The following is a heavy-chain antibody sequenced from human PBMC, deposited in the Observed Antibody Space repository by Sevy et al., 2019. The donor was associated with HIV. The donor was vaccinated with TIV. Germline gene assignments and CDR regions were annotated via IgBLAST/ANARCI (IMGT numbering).Heavy chain of an antibody. CDR2: ISDGGGTT. CDR1: GFTFRNYV. D-gene: IGHD3-10*01. Sequence: GRSLRLSCAASGFTFRNYVMNWVRQPPGKGLEWVSVISDGGGTTYYADSVKGRFTTSRDDSKSTLYLQMNSLRVEDTAVYFCAKRVAGALAALDIWGQGTMVTVSS. V-gene: IGHV3-23*01. J-gene: IGHJ3*02. CDR3: AKRVAGALAALDI.